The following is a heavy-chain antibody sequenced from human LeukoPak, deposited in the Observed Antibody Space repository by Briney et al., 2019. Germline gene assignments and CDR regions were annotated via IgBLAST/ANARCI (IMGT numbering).Heavy chain of an antibody. CDR1: GGSISSGDYY. J-gene: IGHJ4*02. V-gene: IGHV4-30-4*01. CDR2: IYYSGST. D-gene: IGHD4-17*01. CDR3: ARVSAVTYYFDY. Sequence: SQTLSLTCTVSGGSISSGDYYWSWIRQPPGKGLEWIGYIYYSGSTYYNPSLKSRVTISVDMSKNQFSLKLSSVTAADTAVYYCARVSAVTYYFDYWGQGTLVTVSS.